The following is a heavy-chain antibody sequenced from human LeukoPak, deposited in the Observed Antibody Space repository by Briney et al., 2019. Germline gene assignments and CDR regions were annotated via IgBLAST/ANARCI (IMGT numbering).Heavy chain of an antibody. V-gene: IGHV1-46*01. D-gene: IGHD2-15*01. CDR3: ARVPRRIDAFDI. CDR1: GYTFTSYY. CDR2: INPSGGST. J-gene: IGHJ3*02. Sequence: ASVKVSCKASGYTFTSYYMHWVRQAPGQGLEWMGIINPSGGSTSYAQKFRGRVTMTRDTSTSTVYMELSSLRSEDTAVYYCARVPRRIDAFDIWGQGTMVTVSS.